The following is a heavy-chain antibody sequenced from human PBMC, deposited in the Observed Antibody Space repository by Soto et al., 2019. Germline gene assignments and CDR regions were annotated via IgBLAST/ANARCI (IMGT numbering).Heavy chain of an antibody. CDR3: AADVIGVAGDFDH. CDR1: GFTFGSSA. D-gene: IGHD6-19*01. J-gene: IGHJ4*02. Sequence: LVQSGPDVKKPGTSVKVSCKTSGFTFGSSAVQWVRQVRGQRLEWIGWIVVASGYSNVAQKFQDRVSLTRDLSTNTDFMELSSLTSEDSEMYYCAADVIGVAGDFDHWGKGTLVSVSS. V-gene: IGHV1-58*01. CDR2: IVVASGYS.